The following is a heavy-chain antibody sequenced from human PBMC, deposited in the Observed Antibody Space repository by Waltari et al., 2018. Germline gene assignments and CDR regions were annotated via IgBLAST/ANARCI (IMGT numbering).Heavy chain of an antibody. D-gene: IGHD2-15*01. CDR1: GFTVSSNY. CDR3: ASPSGVVAATSDYYYYGMDV. Sequence: EVQLVESGGGLIQPGGSLRLSCAASGFTVSSNYLSWVRPAPGTGLEWVSVIYRGGSKYYADSVKGRCTSSRDNAKNTLYLQMNSLRAEDTAVYYCASPSGVVAATSDYYYYGMDVWGQGTTVTVSS. V-gene: IGHV3-53*01. J-gene: IGHJ6*02. CDR2: IYRGGSK.